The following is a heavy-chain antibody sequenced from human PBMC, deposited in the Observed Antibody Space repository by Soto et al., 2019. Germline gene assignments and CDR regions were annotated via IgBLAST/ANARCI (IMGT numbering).Heavy chain of an antibody. V-gene: IGHV3-30-3*01. D-gene: IGHD3-22*01. CDR3: ARDPYPIPYYDSSGSDAFDI. J-gene: IGHJ3*02. CDR1: GFTFSSYA. Sequence: HPGGSLRLSCAASGFTFSSYAMHWFRQAPGKGLEWVAVISYDGSNKYYADSVKGRFTISRDNSKNTLYLQMNSLRAEDTAVYYCARDPYPIPYYDSSGSDAFDIWGQGTMVTVS. CDR2: ISYDGSNK.